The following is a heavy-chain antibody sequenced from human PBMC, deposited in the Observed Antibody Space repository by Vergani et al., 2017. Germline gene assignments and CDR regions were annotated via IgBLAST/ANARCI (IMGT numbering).Heavy chain of an antibody. CDR1: GITFKNAW. V-gene: IGHV3-15*01. J-gene: IGHJ4*02. Sequence: VRLEESGGGLIKPGGSLRLSCVVSGITFKNAWINWVRQAPGKGLEWIGRIRSKNDGGTADYAAPLKGRFTISRDDSKDSAFLLVNNLKTEDTAVYFCYTDYHDYWGQGTLVTVSS. CDR2: IRSKNDGGTA. D-gene: IGHD2-2*02. CDR3: YTDYHDY.